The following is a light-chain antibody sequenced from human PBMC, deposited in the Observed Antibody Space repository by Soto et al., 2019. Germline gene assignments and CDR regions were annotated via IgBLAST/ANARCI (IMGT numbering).Light chain of an antibody. CDR2: AAS. CDR3: HQYNNWPWT. Sequence: EIVLTQSPSALSFSPVERSTLSVMASQSVSSYLAWYQQKPGQAPRLLIYAASTRATGVPVRFSASGSETDFTLTIRSLQSEAFGLYYCHQYNNWPWTFGQGTKVDIK. CDR1: QSVSSY. J-gene: IGKJ1*01. V-gene: IGKV3-15*01.